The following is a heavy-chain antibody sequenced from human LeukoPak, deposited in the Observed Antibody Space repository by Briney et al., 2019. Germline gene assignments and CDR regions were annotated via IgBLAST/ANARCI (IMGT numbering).Heavy chain of an antibody. CDR2: ISYSGST. D-gene: IGHD6-19*01. CDR1: GGSINSYY. V-gene: IGHV4-59*01. CDR3: AGELGYSNAWYY. J-gene: IGHJ4*02. Sequence: SETLSLTCTVSGGSINSYYWSWIRQSPGKGLEWIGSISYSGSTNYNPSLKSRVTISVATSKNQVFLRLSSVTAADTAIYYCAGELGYSNAWYYWGQGTLVTVSS.